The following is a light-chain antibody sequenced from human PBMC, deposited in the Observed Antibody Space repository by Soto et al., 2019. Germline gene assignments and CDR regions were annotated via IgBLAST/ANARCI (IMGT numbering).Light chain of an antibody. CDR3: QQYNSYWT. Sequence: DIQMTQSPSTLSASVGDRVTITCRASQSISSWLAWYQQKPGKAPNLLIYDASSLESGVPSRFSGSGSGTEFTLTSSSLQPDDCATYDCQQYNSYWTFGQGTKVEIK. J-gene: IGKJ1*01. CDR1: QSISSW. CDR2: DAS. V-gene: IGKV1-5*01.